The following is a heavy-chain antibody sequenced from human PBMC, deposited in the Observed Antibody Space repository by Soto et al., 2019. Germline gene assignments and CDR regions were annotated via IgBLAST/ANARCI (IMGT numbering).Heavy chain of an antibody. J-gene: IGHJ5*02. D-gene: IGHD6-25*01. Sequence: ASVKVSCKASGGTFSSYAISWVRQAPGQGLEWMGGIIPIFGTANYAQKFQGRVTITADESTSTAYMELSSLRSEDTAVYYCARKNSSGWASWFDPWGQGTLVTVSS. CDR2: IIPIFGTA. CDR1: GGTFSSYA. CDR3: ARKNSSGWASWFDP. V-gene: IGHV1-69*13.